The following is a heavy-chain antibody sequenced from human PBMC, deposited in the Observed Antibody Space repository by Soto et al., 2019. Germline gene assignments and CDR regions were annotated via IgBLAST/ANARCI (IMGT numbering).Heavy chain of an antibody. CDR3: AHTQLGRGYSSSWTYFDY. D-gene: IGHD6-13*01. CDR1: GFSLSTSGVG. Sequence: QITLKESGPTLVNPTQTLTLTCTFSGFSLSTSGVGVGWIRQPPGKALEWLALIYWDDDKRYSPSLKSRLTITKDTSKNQVVLTMTNMDPVDTATYYCAHTQLGRGYSSSWTYFDYWGQGTLVTVSS. V-gene: IGHV2-5*02. J-gene: IGHJ4*02. CDR2: IYWDDDK.